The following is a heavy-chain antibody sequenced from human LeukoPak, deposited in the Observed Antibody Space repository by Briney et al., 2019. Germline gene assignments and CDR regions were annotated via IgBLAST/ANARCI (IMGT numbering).Heavy chain of an antibody. D-gene: IGHD3-10*01. CDR3: AKGQTGVWFGELRYFDY. J-gene: IGHJ4*02. Sequence: GGSLRLSCAASGFTFSSYSMNWVRQAPGKGLEWVSYISSSSSTIYYADSVKGRFTISRDNSKNTLYLQMNSLRAEDTAVYYCAKGQTGVWFGELRYFDYWGQGTLVTVSS. CDR1: GFTFSSYS. CDR2: ISSSSSTI. V-gene: IGHV3-48*01.